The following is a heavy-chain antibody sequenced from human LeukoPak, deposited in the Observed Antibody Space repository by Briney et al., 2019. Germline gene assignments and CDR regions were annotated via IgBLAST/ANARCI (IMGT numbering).Heavy chain of an antibody. J-gene: IGHJ4*02. CDR1: GFTFSSYA. Sequence: GGSLRLSCAASGFTFSSYAMGWVRQAPGKGLEWVAAISGSGGSTYYADSVKGRFTISRDNSKNTLYLQMNSLRAEDTAVYYCAKDRSFMVRGVDHDYWGQGTLVTVSS. D-gene: IGHD3-10*01. CDR2: ISGSGGST. CDR3: AKDRSFMVRGVDHDY. V-gene: IGHV3-23*01.